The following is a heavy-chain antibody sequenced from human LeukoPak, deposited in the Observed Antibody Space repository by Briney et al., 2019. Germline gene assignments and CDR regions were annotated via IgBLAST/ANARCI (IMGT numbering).Heavy chain of an antibody. V-gene: IGHV4-59*08. D-gene: IGHD3-3*01. CDR3: ARHKAGGVRFLEWLLFWFDP. CDR1: GGSISSYY. Sequence: SETLSLTCTVSGGSISSYYWSWIRQPPGKGLEWIGYIYYSGSTNYNPSLKSRVTISVDTSKNQFSLKLSSVTAADTAVYYCARHKAGGVRFLEWLLFWFDPWGQGTLVTVSS. J-gene: IGHJ5*02. CDR2: IYYSGST.